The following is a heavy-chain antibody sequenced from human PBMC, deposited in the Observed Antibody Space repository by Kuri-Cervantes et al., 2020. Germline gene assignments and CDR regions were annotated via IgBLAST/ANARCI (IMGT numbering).Heavy chain of an antibody. CDR1: GGSISSYY. D-gene: IGHD1-1*01. CDR3: ARDTELERRSGWFDP. V-gene: IGHV4-59*12. CDR2: IYYSGST. J-gene: IGHJ5*02. Sequence: ESLKISCTVSGGSISSYYWSWIRQPPGKGLEWIGYIYYSGSTNYNPSLKSRVTISVDKSKNQFSLKLSSVTAADTAVYYCARDTELERRSGWFDPWGQGTLVTVSS.